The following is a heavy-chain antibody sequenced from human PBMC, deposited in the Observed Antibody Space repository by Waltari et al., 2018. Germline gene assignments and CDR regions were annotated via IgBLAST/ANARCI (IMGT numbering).Heavy chain of an antibody. Sequence: EVQLVESGGGWVQPGDSLSLPCAASGFTFSTFNMDWVRQAPGKGMEWVSYISSSTTTYYADYVKGRFTISRDNAKNSLYLQMNSLRAEDTALYYCARGRDGYIQDVFDIWGQGTMVSVSS. V-gene: IGHV3-48*01. CDR1: GFTFSTFN. D-gene: IGHD5-12*01. CDR3: ARGRDGYIQDVFDI. CDR2: ISSSTTT. J-gene: IGHJ3*02.